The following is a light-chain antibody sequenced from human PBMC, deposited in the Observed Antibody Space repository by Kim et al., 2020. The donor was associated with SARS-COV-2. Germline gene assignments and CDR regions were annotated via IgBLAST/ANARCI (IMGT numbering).Light chain of an antibody. CDR1: QAFSSY. Sequence: DIQLTQSPSFLSTSVGDRVTITCRASQAFSSYLAWYQQKPRKAPKLLIYAASTLQSGVPSSFSGNGSGTEFTLTISSLQPEDFATYYCQQLNIYPPTFGQGTKLEIK. CDR2: AAS. V-gene: IGKV1-9*01. CDR3: QQLNIYPPT. J-gene: IGKJ2*01.